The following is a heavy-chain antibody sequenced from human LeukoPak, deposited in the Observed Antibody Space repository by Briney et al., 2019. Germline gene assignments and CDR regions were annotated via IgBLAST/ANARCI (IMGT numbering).Heavy chain of an antibody. CDR1: GFTFSSYS. Sequence: GGSLRLSCAASGFTFSSYSMNWVRQAPGKGLEWVSSISSSSSYIYYADSVKGRFTISRDNAQNSLYLQMNSLRAEDSAVYYCVSLDGVYYYHMDVWGQGTTVIVSS. CDR3: VSLDGVYYYHMDV. J-gene: IGHJ6*02. D-gene: IGHD3/OR15-3a*01. V-gene: IGHV3-21*01. CDR2: ISSSSSYI.